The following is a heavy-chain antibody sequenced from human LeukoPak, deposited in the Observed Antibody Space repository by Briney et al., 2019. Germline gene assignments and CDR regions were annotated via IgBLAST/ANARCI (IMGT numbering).Heavy chain of an antibody. CDR1: GFTFSSYA. V-gene: IGHV3-30*04. D-gene: IGHD6-19*01. Sequence: GGSLRLSCAASGFTFSSYAMHWVRQAPGKGLEWVAVISYDGSNKYYADSVKGRFTISRDNSKNTLYLQMNSLRAEDTAVYYCARDSTVAPLDYWGQGTLVTVSS. CDR2: ISYDGSNK. J-gene: IGHJ4*02. CDR3: ARDSTVAPLDY.